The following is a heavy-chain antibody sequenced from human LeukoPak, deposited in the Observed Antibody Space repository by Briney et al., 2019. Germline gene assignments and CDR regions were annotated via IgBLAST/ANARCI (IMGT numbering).Heavy chain of an antibody. CDR1: GGSISSYY. D-gene: IGHD2-2*01. V-gene: IGHV4-59*01. CDR2: IYYSGST. Sequence: SETLSLTCTVSGGSISSYYWSWIRQPPGKGLEWIGYIYYSGSTNYNPSLKSRVTISVDTSENQFSLKLSSVTAADTAVYYCARGLSDIVVVPAAMDWFDPWGQGTLVTVSS. CDR3: ARGLSDIVVVPAAMDWFDP. J-gene: IGHJ5*02.